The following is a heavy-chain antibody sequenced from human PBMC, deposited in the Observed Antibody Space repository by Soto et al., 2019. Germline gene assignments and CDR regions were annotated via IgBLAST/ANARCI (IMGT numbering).Heavy chain of an antibody. CDR1: GGSISSYY. CDR3: ARHPVYYDFWSGPGNYYYYYMDV. Sequence: SETLSLTCTVSGGSISSYYWSWIRQPPGKGLEWIGYIYYSGSTNYNPSLKSRVTISVDTSKNHFSLKLCSVTAADTAVYYCARHPVYYDFWSGPGNYYYYYMDVWGKGTTVTVSS. V-gene: IGHV4-59*08. J-gene: IGHJ6*03. CDR2: IYYSGST. D-gene: IGHD3-3*01.